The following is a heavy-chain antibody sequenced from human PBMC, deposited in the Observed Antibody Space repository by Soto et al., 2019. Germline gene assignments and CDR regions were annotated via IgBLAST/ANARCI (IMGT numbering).Heavy chain of an antibody. CDR3: AKGDRIAAAGHFDY. D-gene: IGHD6-13*01. V-gene: IGHV3-30*18. J-gene: IGHJ4*02. CDR2: ISHDGSNK. CDR1: GFTFSSYG. Sequence: QVQLVESGGGVVQPGRSLRLSSAASGFTFSSYGMHWVRQAPGKGLEWVSVISHDGSNKYYADSVKGRFTISRDNSKNTLYLQMNSLRAEDTAVYYCAKGDRIAAAGHFDYWGQGTLVTVSS.